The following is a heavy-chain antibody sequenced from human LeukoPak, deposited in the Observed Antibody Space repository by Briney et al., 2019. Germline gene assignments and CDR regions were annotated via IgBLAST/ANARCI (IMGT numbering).Heavy chain of an antibody. CDR2: ISYDGSNK. Sequence: GGSLRLSCAASGFTFSSYAMHWVRQAPGEGLEWVAVISYDGSNKYYADSVKGRFTISRDNSMNTLYLQMNSLRAEDTAVYYCARAKSWWLPFDYWGQGTLVTVSS. D-gene: IGHD5-12*01. CDR1: GFTFSSYA. V-gene: IGHV3-30*04. CDR3: ARAKSWWLPFDY. J-gene: IGHJ4*02.